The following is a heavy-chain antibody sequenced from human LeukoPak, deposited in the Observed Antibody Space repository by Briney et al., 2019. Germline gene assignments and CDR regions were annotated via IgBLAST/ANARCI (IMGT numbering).Heavy chain of an antibody. D-gene: IGHD6-19*01. CDR3: TRESAVAAAGDYFAY. CDR1: GFNVSTNY. CDR2: IYRDGDT. Sequence: GGSLRLSCAASGFNVSTNYMSWVRQAPGKGLEWVSVIYRDGDTYYADSVKGRFTISRGNFKNTLYLQMNSLRAEDTAVYYCTRESAVAAAGDYFAYWGQGTLVTISS. V-gene: IGHV3-53*01. J-gene: IGHJ4*02.